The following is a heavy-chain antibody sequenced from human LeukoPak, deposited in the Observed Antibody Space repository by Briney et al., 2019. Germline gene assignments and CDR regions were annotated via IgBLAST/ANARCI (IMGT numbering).Heavy chain of an antibody. D-gene: IGHD3-3*01. J-gene: IGHJ4*02. CDR1: GYSIRSGYY. CDR3: AGTLGDFWSGYYYFDY. Sequence: SETLSLTCTVSGYSIRSGYYWAWIRQPPGKGLEWIGSSYHSGGTDYNPSLKSRITISVDTSKNQFSLKLSSVTAADTAVYYCAGTLGDFWSGYYYFDYWGQGTLVTVSS. V-gene: IGHV4-38-2*02. CDR2: SYHSGGT.